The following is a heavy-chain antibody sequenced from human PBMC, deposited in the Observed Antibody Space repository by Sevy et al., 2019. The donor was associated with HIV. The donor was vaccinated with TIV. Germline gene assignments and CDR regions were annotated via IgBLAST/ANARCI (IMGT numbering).Heavy chain of an antibody. CDR2: FDPQRGKI. J-gene: IGHJ4*02. Sequence: ASVKVSCQVFEYSLNELSIHWVRQAPGKGLEWMGGFDPQRGKIIYAQKFQGRVTMTEDTSTETAYMELSNLRSEDTAVYYCTTYVHLGDFRLWDDWGQGTRVTVSS. D-gene: IGHD4-17*01. CDR1: EYSLNELS. CDR3: TTYVHLGDFRLWDD. V-gene: IGHV1-24*01.